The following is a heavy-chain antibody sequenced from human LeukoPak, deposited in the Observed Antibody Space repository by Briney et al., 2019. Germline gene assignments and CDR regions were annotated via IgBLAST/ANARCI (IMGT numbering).Heavy chain of an antibody. CDR1: GYTFTSYG. CDR3: ARVDYYYDSSGYQRGYYFDY. D-gene: IGHD3-22*01. CDR2: ISAYNGNT. J-gene: IGHJ4*02. Sequence: ASVKVSCKASGYTFTSYGISWVRQAPGQGLEWMGWISAYNGNTNYAQKLQGRVTMTTDTSTSTAYMELRSLRSDDTAVYYCARVDYYYDSSGYQRGYYFDYWGQGTLVTVSS. V-gene: IGHV1-18*01.